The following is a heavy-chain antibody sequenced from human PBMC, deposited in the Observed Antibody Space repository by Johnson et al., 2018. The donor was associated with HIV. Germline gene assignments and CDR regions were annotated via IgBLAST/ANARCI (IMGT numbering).Heavy chain of an antibody. D-gene: IGHD3-3*01. Sequence: VQLVESGGGLVQPGGSLRLSCAASAFTFSSFAMSWVRQPPGKGLEWVGRIRSKANSYATAYAASVKGRFTISRDDSKNTAYLQMNSLKIEDTAVYYCTRSDSTYYNFWSGYYTGAFDMWGQGTMVTVSS. V-gene: IGHV3-73*01. CDR3: TRSDSTYYNFWSGYYTGAFDM. CDR1: AFTFSSFA. J-gene: IGHJ3*02. CDR2: IRSKANSYAT.